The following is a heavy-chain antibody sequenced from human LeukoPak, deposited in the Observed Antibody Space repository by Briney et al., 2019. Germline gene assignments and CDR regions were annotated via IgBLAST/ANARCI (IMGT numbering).Heavy chain of an antibody. V-gene: IGHV4-59*01. CDR2: TYYSGST. Sequence: SETLSLTCTVSGGSISSYYWSWIRQPPGKGLEWIGYTYYSGSTNYNPSLKSRVTISVDTSKNQFSLKLSSVTAADTAVYYCARSPRGDVSWFDPWGQGTLVTVSS. J-gene: IGHJ5*02. D-gene: IGHD3-16*01. CDR3: ARSPRGDVSWFDP. CDR1: GGSISSYY.